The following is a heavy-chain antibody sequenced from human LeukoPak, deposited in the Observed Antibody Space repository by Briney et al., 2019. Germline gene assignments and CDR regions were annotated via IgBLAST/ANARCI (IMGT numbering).Heavy chain of an antibody. D-gene: IGHD2-21*02. Sequence: GGPLRLSCAASAFTFSNYGMHWVRQAPGKGLEWVAVISYDGSDKYYADSVKGRFTISRDNSKNTLYLQMNSLRADDTAVYYCAKDISGGDCPDYWGQGTLVTVSS. V-gene: IGHV3-30*18. CDR2: ISYDGSDK. CDR3: AKDISGGDCPDY. CDR1: AFTFSNYG. J-gene: IGHJ4*02.